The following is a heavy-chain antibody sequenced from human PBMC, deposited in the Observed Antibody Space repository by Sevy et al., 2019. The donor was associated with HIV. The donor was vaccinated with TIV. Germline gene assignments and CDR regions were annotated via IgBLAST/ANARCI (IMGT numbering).Heavy chain of an antibody. Sequence: SETLSLTCAVSGGSISSGGYSWSWIRQQPGKGLEWIGYIYHSGSTYYNPSLKSRVTISVDRSKNQFSLKLSSVTAADTAVYYCARGSIAARRVNWFDPWGQGTLVTVSS. CDR2: IYHSGST. D-gene: IGHD6-6*01. J-gene: IGHJ5*02. V-gene: IGHV4-30-2*01. CDR1: GGSISSGGYS. CDR3: ARGSIAARRVNWFDP.